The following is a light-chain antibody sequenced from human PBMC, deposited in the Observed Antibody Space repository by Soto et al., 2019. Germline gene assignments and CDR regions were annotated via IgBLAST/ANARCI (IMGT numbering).Light chain of an antibody. CDR2: DAS. CDR3: QQYNSYSPWT. CDR1: QSISSW. J-gene: IGKJ1*01. Sequence: DIQMTQSPSTQSASVVARVTMTCRSSQSISSWLAWYQQKPGKAPKLLIYDASSLESGVPSRFSGSGSGTEFTLTISSLQPDDFATYYCQQYNSYSPWTVGQGTKVDIK. V-gene: IGKV1-5*01.